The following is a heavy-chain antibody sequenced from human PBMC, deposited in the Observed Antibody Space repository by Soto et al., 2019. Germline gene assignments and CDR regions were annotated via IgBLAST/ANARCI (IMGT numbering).Heavy chain of an antibody. Sequence: QVQLVQSGAEVKKPGASVKVSCKASGYTFTNSGISWVRQAPGQGLEWMGWISTDNGNTNYAQHLQGRVSMTTDTSTRSCYTDMRRRRSDVTAFYSCAKVQDITSFGVYSMYYYFMDVWGQGTTVTVSS. V-gene: IGHV1-18*01. D-gene: IGHD2-8*01. CDR2: ISTDNGNT. J-gene: IGHJ6*02. CDR1: GYTFTNSG. CDR3: AKVQDITSFGVYSMYYYFMDV.